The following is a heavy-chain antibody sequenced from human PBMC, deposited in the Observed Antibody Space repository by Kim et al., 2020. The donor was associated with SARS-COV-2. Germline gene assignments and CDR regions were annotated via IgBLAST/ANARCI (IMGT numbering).Heavy chain of an antibody. CDR2: IKQDGSEK. J-gene: IGHJ6*02. CDR3: AGSTGTTGYYYYYGMDV. V-gene: IGHV3-7*01. D-gene: IGHD1-1*01. Sequence: GGSLRLSCAASGFTFSSYWMSWVRQAPGKGLEWVANIKQDGSEKYYVDSVKGRFTISRDNAKNSLYLQMNSLRAEDTAVYYCAGSTGTTGYYYYYGMDVWGQGTTVTVSS. CDR1: GFTFSSYW.